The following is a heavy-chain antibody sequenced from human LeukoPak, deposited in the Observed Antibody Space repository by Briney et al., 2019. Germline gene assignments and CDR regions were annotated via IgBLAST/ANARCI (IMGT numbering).Heavy chain of an antibody. J-gene: IGHJ4*02. Sequence: PGGSLRLSCAASGFTFSSYWMSGVRQAPGKGLEWVANIKQDESEKYYVDSLKGRFTISRDNAKNSLYLQMNSLRAEDTAVYYCARDKIEGPTKLDYWGQGILVTVSS. CDR2: IKQDESEK. CDR3: ARDKIEGPTKLDY. D-gene: IGHD1-1*01. CDR1: GFTFSSYW. V-gene: IGHV3-7*01.